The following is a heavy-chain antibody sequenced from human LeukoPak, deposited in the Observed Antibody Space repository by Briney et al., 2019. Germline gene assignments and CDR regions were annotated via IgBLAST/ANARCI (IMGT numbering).Heavy chain of an antibody. V-gene: IGHV4-4*07. CDR1: GGSIRSYY. CDR2: IYTSGST. Sequence: PSETLSLSCTVSGGSIRSYYWSWIRQPAGKGLEWIGRIYTSGSTNYNPSLKSRVTMSVDTSKNQFSLKLSSVTAADTAVYYCARESGGSFLNWFDPWGQGTLVTVSS. J-gene: IGHJ5*02. D-gene: IGHD2-15*01. CDR3: ARESGGSFLNWFDP.